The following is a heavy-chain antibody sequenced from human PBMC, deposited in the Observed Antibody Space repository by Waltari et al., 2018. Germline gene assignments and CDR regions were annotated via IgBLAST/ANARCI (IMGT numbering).Heavy chain of an antibody. CDR1: GYTFPDYY. CDR2: VNPEDGET. J-gene: IGHJ4*02. CDR3: ATDASRANYYDSSGYYSTAY. V-gene: IGHV1-69-2*01. D-gene: IGHD3-22*01. Sequence: EVQLEQSGAEVKKPGATVTISCKASGYTFPDYYIHWVQQAPGKGLEWMGRVNPEDGETIYAEKFQGRVTITADTSTDTAYMELSSLRSEDTAMYYCATDASRANYYDSSGYYSTAYWGQGTLVTVSS.